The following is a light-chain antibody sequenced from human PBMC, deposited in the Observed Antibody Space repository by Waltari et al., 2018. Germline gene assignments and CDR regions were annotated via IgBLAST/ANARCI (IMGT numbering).Light chain of an antibody. Sequence: YVLTHTASPSGTPGQRVTLSCSRSSSTIGSNYVYWFQQLPRTAPKLIIYRTNQLPSGVPDRFSASQSCTSASLAISWLRSEDDADSYCAAWDDSLSAWVFGGGPKLTVL. CDR1: SSTIGSNY. CDR2: RTN. V-gene: IGLV1-47*01. J-gene: IGLJ3*02. CDR3: AAWDDSLSAWV.